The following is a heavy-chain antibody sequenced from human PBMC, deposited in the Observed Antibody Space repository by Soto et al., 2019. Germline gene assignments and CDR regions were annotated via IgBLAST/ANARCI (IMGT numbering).Heavy chain of an antibody. D-gene: IGHD3-16*01. CDR1: GFTFSSFA. CDR3: AKEYDTSRKTLDY. Sequence: RLSCAASGFTFSSFAMHWVRQSPVKGLEWLAVISSDGSRQYYADSMQGRFTVSRDNFKNTLFLQMNSLRVEDTAVYYCAKEYDTSRKTLDYWGQGALVTVSS. CDR2: ISSDGSRQ. J-gene: IGHJ4*02. V-gene: IGHV3-30-3*01.